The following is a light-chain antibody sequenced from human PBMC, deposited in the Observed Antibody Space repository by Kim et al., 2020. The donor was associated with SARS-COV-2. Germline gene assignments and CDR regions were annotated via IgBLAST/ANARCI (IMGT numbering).Light chain of an antibody. CDR2: AAS. CDR1: QYINTY. V-gene: IGKV1-39*01. J-gene: IGKJ2*01. CDR3: QQSYTTPT. Sequence: LSASVGDTVTITCRASQYINTYLNWYQQKPGKAPELLIYAASSLQSGVPSRFSGSGSGTVFTLTVSSLQPEDSATYYCQQSYTTPTFGQGTKLEI.